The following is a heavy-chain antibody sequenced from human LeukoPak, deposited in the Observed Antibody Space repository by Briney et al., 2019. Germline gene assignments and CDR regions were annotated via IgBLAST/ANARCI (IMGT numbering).Heavy chain of an antibody. CDR1: GFTFSGYT. CDR3: AKDGVVPAAIPNYFDY. J-gene: IGHJ4*02. CDR2: ISNISTYI. V-gene: IGHV3-21*01. D-gene: IGHD2-2*01. Sequence: DGSLRLSCAASGFTFSGYTMTWVRQAPGKGLEWVSSISNISTYIYYADSVKGRFTISRDNSKSTLYLQMNSLRTEDTAVYYCAKDGVVPAAIPNYFDYWGQGTLVTVSS.